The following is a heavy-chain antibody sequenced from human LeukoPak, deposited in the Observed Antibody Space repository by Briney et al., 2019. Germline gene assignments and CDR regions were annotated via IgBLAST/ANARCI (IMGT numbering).Heavy chain of an antibody. Sequence: GGSLRLSCAASGFTVSSNYMSWVRQAPGKGLEWVSVIYSGGSTYYADSVKGRFTISRDNSKNTLYLQMNSLRAEDTAVYYCARYGGTAMVGPMYYGMDVWGQGTTVTVSS. CDR2: IYSGGST. J-gene: IGHJ6*02. CDR3: ARYGGTAMVGPMYYGMDV. V-gene: IGHV3-53*01. CDR1: GFTVSSNY. D-gene: IGHD5-18*01.